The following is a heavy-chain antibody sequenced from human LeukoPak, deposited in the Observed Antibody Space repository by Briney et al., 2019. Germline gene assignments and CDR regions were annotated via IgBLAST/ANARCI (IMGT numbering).Heavy chain of an antibody. D-gene: IGHD2-2*01. J-gene: IGHJ4*02. Sequence: SETLSLTCTVSGGSISSYYWSWIRQPPGKGLEWIGYIYYSGSTNYNPSLKSRVTISVDTSKNQFSLKLSSVTAADTAVYYCARLLVSEYCSSTSCYSGPHFDYWGRGTLVTVSS. CDR2: IYYSGST. V-gene: IGHV4-59*08. CDR1: GGSISSYY. CDR3: ARLLVSEYCSSTSCYSGPHFDY.